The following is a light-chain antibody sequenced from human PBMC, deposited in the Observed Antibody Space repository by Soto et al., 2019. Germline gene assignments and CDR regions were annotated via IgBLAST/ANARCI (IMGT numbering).Light chain of an antibody. CDR1: SSDVGSYNR. CDR2: EVS. CDR3: NSYTGSSTYV. V-gene: IGLV2-18*02. J-gene: IGLJ1*01. Sequence: YVLTQPPSVTGYPGQSVAISCTGTSSDVGSYNRVSWYQQPPGAAPKLMIYEVSNRPSGVPDRFSGSKSGNTASLTISGLQAEDEADYYCNSYTGSSTYVFGTGTKVTVL.